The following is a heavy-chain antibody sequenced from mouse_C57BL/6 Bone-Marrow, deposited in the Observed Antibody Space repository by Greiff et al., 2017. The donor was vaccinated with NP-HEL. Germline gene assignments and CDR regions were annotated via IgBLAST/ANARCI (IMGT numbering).Heavy chain of an antibody. Sequence: VHVKQSGAELVRPGASVKLSCTASGFNIKDDYMHWVKQRPEQGLEWIGWIDPENGDTEYASKFQGKATITADTSSNTAYLQLSSLTSEDTAVYYCTTRSYGSIWYFDVWGTGTTVTVSS. CDR1: GFNIKDDY. D-gene: IGHD1-1*01. V-gene: IGHV14-4*01. J-gene: IGHJ1*03. CDR3: TTRSYGSIWYFDV. CDR2: IDPENGDT.